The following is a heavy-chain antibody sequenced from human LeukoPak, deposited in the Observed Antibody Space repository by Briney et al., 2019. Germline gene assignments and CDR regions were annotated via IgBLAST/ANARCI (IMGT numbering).Heavy chain of an antibody. CDR1: GFTFRTYA. D-gene: IGHD6-13*01. CDR2: INHSGST. J-gene: IGHJ4*02. V-gene: IGHV4-34*01. Sequence: GSLRLSCAASGFTFRTYAMSWIRQPPGKGLEWIGEINHSGSTNYNPSLKSRVTISVDTSKNQFSLKLSSVTAADTAVYYCARGISAAGTRMSLYGVIHFDYWGQGTLVTVSS. CDR3: ARGISAAGTRMSLYGVIHFDY.